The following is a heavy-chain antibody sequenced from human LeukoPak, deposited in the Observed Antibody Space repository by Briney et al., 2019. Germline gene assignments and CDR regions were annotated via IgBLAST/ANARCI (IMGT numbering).Heavy chain of an antibody. D-gene: IGHD5-18*01. CDR1: GFTFSSYS. CDR3: ARDRRWDGYARPPNAPNDY. J-gene: IGHJ4*02. Sequence: GGSLRLSCAASGFTFSSYSMNWVRQAPGKGLEWVSSISSSSSYIYYADSVKGRFTISRDNAKNSLYLQMNSLRAEDTAVYYWARDRRWDGYARPPNAPNDYWGQGTLVTVSS. V-gene: IGHV3-21*01. CDR2: ISSSSSYI.